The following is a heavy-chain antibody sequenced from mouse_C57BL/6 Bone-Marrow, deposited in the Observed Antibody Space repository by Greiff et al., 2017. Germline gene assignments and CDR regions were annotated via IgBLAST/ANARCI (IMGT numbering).Heavy chain of an antibody. J-gene: IGHJ4*01. CDR3: ARYNRYAMDY. CDR1: GFTFTDYY. CDR2: IRNKANGYTT. V-gene: IGHV7-3*01. Sequence: EVKLVESGGGLVQPGGSLSLSCAASGFTFTDYYMSWVRQPPGKALEWLGFIRNKANGYTTEYSASVKGRFTISRDNSQSILYLQMNALRAEDSATYHCARYNRYAMDYWGQGTSVTVSS.